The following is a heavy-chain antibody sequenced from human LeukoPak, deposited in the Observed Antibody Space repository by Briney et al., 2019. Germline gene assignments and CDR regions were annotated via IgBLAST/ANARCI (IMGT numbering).Heavy chain of an antibody. D-gene: IGHD3-9*01. CDR1: GGSFSGYY. CDR2: INHSGST. Sequence: PSETLSLTCAVYGGSFSGYYWSWIRQPPGKGLEWIGEINHSGSTNYNPSLKSRVTISVDTSKNQFSLKLSSMTAADTAVYYCARGVREYDILTGYYSDWFDPWGQGTLVTVSS. CDR3: ARGVREYDILTGYYSDWFDP. J-gene: IGHJ5*02. V-gene: IGHV4-34*01.